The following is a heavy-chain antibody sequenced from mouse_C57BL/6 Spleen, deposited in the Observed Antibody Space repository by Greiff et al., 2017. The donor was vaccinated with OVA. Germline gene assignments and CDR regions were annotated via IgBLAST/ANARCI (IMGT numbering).Heavy chain of an antibody. V-gene: IGHV2-2*01. J-gene: IGHJ2*01. D-gene: IGHD1-1*01. Sequence: VHLVESGPGLVQPSQSLSITCTVSGFSLTSYGVHWVRQSPGKGLEWLGVIWSGGSTDYNAAFISRLSISKDNSKSQVFFKMNSLQADDTAIYYCARNSLYYYGSSFDYWGQGTTLTVSS. CDR3: ARNSLYYYGSSFDY. CDR2: IWSGGST. CDR1: GFSLTSYG.